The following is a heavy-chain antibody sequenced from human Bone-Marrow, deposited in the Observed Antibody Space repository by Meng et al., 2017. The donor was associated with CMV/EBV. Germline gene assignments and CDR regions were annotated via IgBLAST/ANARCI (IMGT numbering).Heavy chain of an antibody. D-gene: IGHD2-2*01. V-gene: IGHV1-46*01. CDR3: ASRFKCGTSCYGAFDI. CDR2: INPSGGST. CDR1: GYTFTSYY. J-gene: IGHJ3*02. Sequence: ASVKVSCKASGYTFTSYYMHWVRQAPGQGLEWMGIINPSGGSTSYAQKFQGRVTITADKSTSTAYMELSSLRSEDTAVYYCASRFKCGTSCYGAFDIWGQGTMVTVSS.